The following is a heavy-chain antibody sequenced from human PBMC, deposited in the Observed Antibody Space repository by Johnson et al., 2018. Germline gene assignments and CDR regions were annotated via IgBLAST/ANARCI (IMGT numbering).Heavy chain of an antibody. CDR2: ISYDGSNK. Sequence: QVQLVQSGGGVVQPGRSLRLSCAASGFTFSSYAMHWVRQAPGKGLEWVAVISYDGSNKYYADSVKGRFTISRDNAKNSLYLQMNSLRAEDTALYYCAKSSEYFQHWGQGTLVTVSS. V-gene: IGHV3-30-3*02. J-gene: IGHJ1*01. CDR1: GFTFSSYA. CDR3: AKSSEYFQH.